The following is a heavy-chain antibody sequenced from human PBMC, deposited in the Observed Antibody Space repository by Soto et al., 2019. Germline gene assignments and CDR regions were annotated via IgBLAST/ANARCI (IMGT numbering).Heavy chain of an antibody. D-gene: IGHD1-26*01. CDR2: IKSKTDGGTT. CDR1: GFTFSNAW. J-gene: IGHJ6*02. Sequence: EVQLVESGGGLVKPGGSLRLSCAASGFTFSNAWMSWVRQAPGKGLEWVCRIKSKTDGGTTDYAAPVKGRFTISRDESKNTLYLQMNSLKTEDTAVYYCTTGVGAIPYYYYGIDVWGQGTTFTVSS. CDR3: TTGVGAIPYYYYGIDV. V-gene: IGHV3-15*01.